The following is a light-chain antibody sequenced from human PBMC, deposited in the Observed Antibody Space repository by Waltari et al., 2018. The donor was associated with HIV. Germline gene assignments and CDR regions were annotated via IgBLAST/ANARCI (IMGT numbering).Light chain of an antibody. CDR1: SGDVGGYNF. CDR3: CSYTSSNTYD. Sequence: TGTSGDVGGYNFVSWYQQHPGKAPKLIIYEVTYRPSGVSDRFSGSKSGNTASLTISGLQAEDEADYYCCSYTSSNTYDFGTGTTVTVL. J-gene: IGLJ1*01. V-gene: IGLV2-14*03. CDR2: EVT.